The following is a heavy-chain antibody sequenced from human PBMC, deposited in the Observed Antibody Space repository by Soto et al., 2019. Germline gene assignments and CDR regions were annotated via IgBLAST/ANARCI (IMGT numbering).Heavy chain of an antibody. CDR3: ARDFRLSPYYYYGMDV. Sequence: SETLSLTCTVSGGSISSGDYYWSWIRQPPGKGLEWIGYIYYSGSTNYNPSLKSRVTISVDTSKNQFSLKLSSVTAADTAVYYCARDFRLSPYYYYGMDVWGQGTTVTVSS. CDR1: GGSISSGDYY. J-gene: IGHJ6*02. CDR2: IYYSGST. V-gene: IGHV4-61*08. D-gene: IGHD3-16*02.